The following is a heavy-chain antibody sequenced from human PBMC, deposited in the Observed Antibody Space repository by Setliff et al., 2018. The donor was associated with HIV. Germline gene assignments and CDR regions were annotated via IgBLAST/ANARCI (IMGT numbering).Heavy chain of an antibody. V-gene: IGHV4-59*01. CDR3: ARSYCGGDCYPDY. Sequence: SETLSLTCTVSGGSISSYYWSWVRQSPGKGLEWIGYIYYRGSTNYNPSLKSRVTISVDTSKNQFSLKLSSVTAADTAVYYCARSYCGGDCYPDYWGQGTLVTVSS. CDR1: GGSISSYY. D-gene: IGHD2-21*02. CDR2: IYYRGST. J-gene: IGHJ4*02.